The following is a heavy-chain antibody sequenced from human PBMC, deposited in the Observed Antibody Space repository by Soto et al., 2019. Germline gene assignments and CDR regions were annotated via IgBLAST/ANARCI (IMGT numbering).Heavy chain of an antibody. D-gene: IGHD4-17*01. CDR3: ALRLTAVGYFDS. J-gene: IGHJ4*02. CDR1: GLSLSNAGVG. CDR2: IYWDDDK. Sequence: QITLRESGPTLVKPTQTLTLTCTFSGLSLSNAGVGVGWIRQPPGKDLEWLALIYWDDDKRYRPSLKSRLTITKDTSKNQVVLTMTNMDTVDAATYYCALRLTAVGYFDSWGQGILVTVSS. V-gene: IGHV2-5*02.